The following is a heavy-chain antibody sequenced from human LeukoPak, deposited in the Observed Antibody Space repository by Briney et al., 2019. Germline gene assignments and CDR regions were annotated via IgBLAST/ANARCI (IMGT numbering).Heavy chain of an antibody. CDR1: GFTFRSYS. J-gene: IGHJ4*02. D-gene: IGHD3-22*01. CDR2: FSGSSSYI. Sequence: GGSLRLSCLASGFTFRSYSMTWVGQAPGKGLGWVSSFSGSSSYIYYADSVKGRFTISRDNAKNSLYLQMNSLRAEDTAVYYCARSLVDSSPIDYWGQGTLVTVSS. CDR3: ARSLVDSSPIDY. V-gene: IGHV3-21*01.